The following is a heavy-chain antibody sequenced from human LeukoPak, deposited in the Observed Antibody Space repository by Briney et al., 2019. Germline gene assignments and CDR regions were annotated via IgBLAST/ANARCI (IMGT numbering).Heavy chain of an antibody. CDR2: TYYRSKWYN. CDR1: GDSFSSNSAA. CDR3: VRVAVSGTDWFDP. J-gene: IGHJ5*02. Sequence: KISRTLSLTCAISGDSFSSNSAAWHWIRQSPSRGLEWLGRTYYRSKWYNDYAVSVKGRITINPDTSKNQFSLHLNSVTPEDTAVYYCVRVAVSGTDWFDPWGQGTLVTVSS. D-gene: IGHD6-19*01. V-gene: IGHV6-1*01.